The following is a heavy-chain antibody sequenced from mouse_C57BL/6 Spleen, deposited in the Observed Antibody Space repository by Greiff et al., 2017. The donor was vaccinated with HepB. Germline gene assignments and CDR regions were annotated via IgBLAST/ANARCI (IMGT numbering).Heavy chain of an antibody. J-gene: IGHJ3*01. D-gene: IGHD1-1*01. V-gene: IGHV1-54*01. CDR2: INPGSGGT. CDR3: ARSDTTVVPFAY. Sequence: QVQLQQSGAELVRPGPSVKVSCKASGYAFTNYLIEWVKQRPGQGLEWIGVINPGSGGTNYNEKFKGKATLTADKSSSTAYMQLSSLTSEDSAVYFCARSDTTVVPFAYWGQGTLVTVSA. CDR1: GYAFTNYL.